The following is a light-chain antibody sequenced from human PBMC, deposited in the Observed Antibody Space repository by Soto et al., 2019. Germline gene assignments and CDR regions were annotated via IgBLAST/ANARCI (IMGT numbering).Light chain of an antibody. CDR2: AAS. J-gene: IGKJ1*01. V-gene: IGKV1-16*01. CDR3: QQYNSYSPET. CDR1: QNINNY. Sequence: DIQMTQSPSSLSASVGNRVTITCRESQNINNYLNWYQQKSGKAPTVLISAASTLQSGVPSRFSGSGSGTEFTLTISSLQPDDFATYYCQQYNSYSPETFGQGTKVDIK.